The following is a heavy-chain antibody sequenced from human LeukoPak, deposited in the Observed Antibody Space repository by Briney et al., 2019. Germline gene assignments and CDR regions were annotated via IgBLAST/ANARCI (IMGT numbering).Heavy chain of an antibody. J-gene: IGHJ4*02. D-gene: IGHD6-13*01. CDR3: AKCRGSSWSDYFDY. CDR2: ISDSGGST. CDR1: GFSLSRYA. Sequence: PGGSLRLSCAVSGFSLSRYAMSWVRKAPGKGLEWVSAISDSGGSTYHADSVKGRFTISRDNSRNTLYLQVNTLRAEDTAVYYCAKCRGSSWSDYFDYWGQGTLVTVSS. V-gene: IGHV3-23*01.